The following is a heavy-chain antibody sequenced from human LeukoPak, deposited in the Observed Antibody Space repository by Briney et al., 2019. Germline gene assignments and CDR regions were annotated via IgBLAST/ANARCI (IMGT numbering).Heavy chain of an antibody. D-gene: IGHD6-19*01. V-gene: IGHV3-72*01. Sequence: WGSLRLSCQASGCTFSYHFIHWVGQAPGRGREWVGRIRKKTNRYTTQYAAPVQGKVTISRDESRISVYLQMNSLEPEDTAVYYCLRVSSTVAGSDYLDYWGQGTPVTVSS. CDR2: IRKKTNRYTT. CDR3: LRVSSTVAGSDYLDY. CDR1: GCTFSYHF. J-gene: IGHJ4*02.